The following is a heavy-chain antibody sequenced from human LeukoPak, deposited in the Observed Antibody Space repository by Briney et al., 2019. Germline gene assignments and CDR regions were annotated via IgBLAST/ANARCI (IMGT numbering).Heavy chain of an antibody. Sequence: PSETLSLTCTVSGGSISSSSSYWGWIRQPPGRGLQWFGSIYYCRSTSYNPSLKGRVTISVVTSKNQFSLKLTSVTAADTAVYYCARRVYGDYDPDRFNYWGQGTLVTVSS. CDR2: IYYCRST. D-gene: IGHD4-17*01. V-gene: IGHV4-39*01. CDR3: ARRVYGDYDPDRFNY. CDR1: GGSISSSSSY. J-gene: IGHJ4*02.